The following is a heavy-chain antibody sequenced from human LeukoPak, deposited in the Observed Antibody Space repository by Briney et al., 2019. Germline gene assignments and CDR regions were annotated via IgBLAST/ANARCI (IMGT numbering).Heavy chain of an antibody. CDR3: ARRPGSDDCDGSGKDGFDI. Sequence: GGSLRLSCAASGFTFSSYWVHWVRQAPGKGLVWVSRINSDGTGKTYADSVKGRFTISRDNAKNTLYLQMNSLSADDTAVYYCARRPGSDDCDGSGKDGFDIWGQGTRVSVS. CDR2: INSDGTGK. CDR1: GFTFSSYW. V-gene: IGHV3-74*01. D-gene: IGHD3-22*01. J-gene: IGHJ3*02.